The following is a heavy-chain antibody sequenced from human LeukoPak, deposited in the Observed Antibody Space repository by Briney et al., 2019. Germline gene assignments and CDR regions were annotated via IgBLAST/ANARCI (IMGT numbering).Heavy chain of an antibody. CDR1: GFSVSDFW. CDR3: VRGGWELDY. V-gene: IGHV3-7*01. D-gene: IGHD1-1*01. J-gene: IGHJ4*02. Sequence: GGSLRLSCAASGFSVSDFWMAWVRQAPGKGLEWVAHIKEDRTADYYVDSVKGRFSISKDDGKNSLHLQMNSLRVEDTAVYYCVRGGWELDYWGQGTLVTVSS. CDR2: IKEDRTAD.